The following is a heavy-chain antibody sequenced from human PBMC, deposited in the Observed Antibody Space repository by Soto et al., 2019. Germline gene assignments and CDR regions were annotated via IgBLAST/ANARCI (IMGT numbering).Heavy chain of an antibody. Sequence: QVQLVQSGAEVKKPGASVKVSCKASGYTFSSYDINWVRQATGQGLDWMGWMNPNSGKTGSAQKFQGIVTSTRDTAIFTAYMGLSSPISEDTAIYYCARTDGDLDVWGQGTTDAVSS. CDR3: ARTDGDLDV. CDR1: GYTFSSYD. V-gene: IGHV1-8*01. CDR2: MNPNSGKT. D-gene: IGHD4-17*01. J-gene: IGHJ6*02.